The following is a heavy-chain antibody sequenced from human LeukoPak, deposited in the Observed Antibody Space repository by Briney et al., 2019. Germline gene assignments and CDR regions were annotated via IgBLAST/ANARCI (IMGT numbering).Heavy chain of an antibody. J-gene: IGHJ4*02. Sequence: SVKVSCKASGGTFSSYAISLVRQAPGQGLEWMGGIIPIFGTANYAQKFQGRVTITTDESTSTACMELSSLRSEDTAVYYCARSSRCGDDCYFDYWGQGTLVTVSS. V-gene: IGHV1-69*05. CDR1: GGTFSSYA. CDR3: ARSSRCGDDCYFDY. CDR2: IIPIFGTA. D-gene: IGHD2-21*02.